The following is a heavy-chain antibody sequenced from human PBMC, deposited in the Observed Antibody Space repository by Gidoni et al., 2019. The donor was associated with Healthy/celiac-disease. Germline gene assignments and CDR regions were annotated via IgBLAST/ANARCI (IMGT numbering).Heavy chain of an antibody. Sequence: EVQLLESGGGLVQPGGSLSLSFAASGFTFSSSAMSWVRQAPGKGLEWVSAISGSGGSTYYADSVKGRFTISRDNSKNTLYLQMNSLRAEDTAVYYCAKGSRYGWDGSGSYFPYYFDYWGQGTLVTVSS. D-gene: IGHD3-10*01. V-gene: IGHV3-23*01. J-gene: IGHJ4*02. CDR3: AKGSRYGWDGSGSYFPYYFDY. CDR2: ISGSGGST. CDR1: GFTFSSSA.